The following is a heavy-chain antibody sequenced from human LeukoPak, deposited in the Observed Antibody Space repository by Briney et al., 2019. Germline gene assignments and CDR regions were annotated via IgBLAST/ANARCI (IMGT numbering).Heavy chain of an antibody. J-gene: IGHJ4*02. CDR2: ISYSSSTI. D-gene: IGHD6-19*01. Sequence: GGSLRLSCAGSGFTFSSNSMNWVRPAPGKGVEWVSHISYSSSTIYYADSVKGRFTISRDNAKNSLYLQMNNLRVEDTAVHYCATEAERPGYSSGLGFDYWGQETLVPVPS. V-gene: IGHV3-48*01. CDR1: GFTFSSNS. CDR3: ATEAERPGYSSGLGFDY.